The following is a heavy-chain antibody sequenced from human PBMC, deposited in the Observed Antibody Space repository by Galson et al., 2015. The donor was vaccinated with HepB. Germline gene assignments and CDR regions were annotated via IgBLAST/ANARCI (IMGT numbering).Heavy chain of an antibody. V-gene: IGHV3-23*01. CDR3: ATEVYSGSYYFDY. Sequence: SLRLSCAASGFTFSSYAMSWVRQAPGKGLEWVSAISGSGGSTYYADSVKGRFTISRDNSKNTLYLQMNSLRAEDTAVYYCATEVYSGSYYFDYWGQGTLVTVPS. J-gene: IGHJ4*02. CDR1: GFTFSSYA. CDR2: ISGSGGST. D-gene: IGHD1-26*01.